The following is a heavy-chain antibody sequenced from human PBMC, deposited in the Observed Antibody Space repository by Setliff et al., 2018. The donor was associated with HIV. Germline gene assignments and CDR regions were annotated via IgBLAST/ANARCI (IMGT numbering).Heavy chain of an antibody. J-gene: IGHJ5*02. D-gene: IGHD3-22*01. CDR3: ARDSDTTGDYYPFDP. Sequence: GGSLRLSCAASGFTFSPYWMHWVRQAPGKGLVWVSRINSDGTSTTYADSVKGRFTISRDNAKNSLYLQMNSLRAEDTGVYYCARDSDTTGDYYPFDPWGQGTLVTVSS. CDR1: GFTFSPYW. CDR2: INSDGTST. V-gene: IGHV3-74*03.